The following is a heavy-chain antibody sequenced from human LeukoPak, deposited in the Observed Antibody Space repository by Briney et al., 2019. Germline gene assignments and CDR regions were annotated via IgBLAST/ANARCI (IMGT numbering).Heavy chain of an antibody. V-gene: IGHV4-4*07. CDR3: ARDRYYYDSSGYYYFDY. J-gene: IGHJ4*02. Sequence: SETLSLTCTVSGGSISSYYWSWIRQPAGKGLEWIGRIYTSGSTNYNPSLKSRVTMSLDTSKNQFSLKLSSVTAADTAVYYCARDRYYYDSSGYYYFDYWGQGTLVTVSS. CDR1: GGSISSYY. CDR2: IYTSGST. D-gene: IGHD3-22*01.